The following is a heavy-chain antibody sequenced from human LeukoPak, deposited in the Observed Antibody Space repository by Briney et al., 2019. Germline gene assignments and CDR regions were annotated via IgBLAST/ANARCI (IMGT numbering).Heavy chain of an antibody. J-gene: IGHJ4*02. CDR1: GGTFSSYA. V-gene: IGHV1-69*04. CDR3: ATDIWELPMSSY. CDR2: IIPILGIA. D-gene: IGHD4-23*01. Sequence: SVKVSCKASGGTFSSYAISWVRQAPGQGLEWMGRIIPILGIANYAQKFQGRVTITADKSTSTAYMELSSLRSEDTAVYYCATDIWELPMSSYWGQGTLVTVSS.